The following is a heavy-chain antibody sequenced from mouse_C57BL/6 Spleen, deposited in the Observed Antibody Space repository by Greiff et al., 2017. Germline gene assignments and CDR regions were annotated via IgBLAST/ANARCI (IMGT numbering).Heavy chain of an antibody. CDR3: ARGDSNYAMDY. CDR1: GYSITSGYY. J-gene: IGHJ4*01. CDR2: ISYDGSN. D-gene: IGHD2-5*01. Sequence: ESGPGLVKPSQSLSLTCSVTGYSITSGYYWNWIRQFPGNKLEWMGYISYDGSNNYNPSLKNRISITRDTSKNQFFLKLNSVTTEDTATYYCARGDSNYAMDYWGQGTSVTVSS. V-gene: IGHV3-6*01.